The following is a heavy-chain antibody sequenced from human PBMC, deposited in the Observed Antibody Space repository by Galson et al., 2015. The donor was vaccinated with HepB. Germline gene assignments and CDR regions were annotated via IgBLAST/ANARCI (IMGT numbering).Heavy chain of an antibody. J-gene: IGHJ4*02. CDR3: ARHGHCGIVDCYPLDS. Sequence: ETLSLTCTVTGDSISTYYWSWFRQAPGQGLEWIAYTHYSGKTRYNPSLQSRVTTSPDTFNDQFLLSLTSVTAADTAIYYCARHGHCGIVDCYPLDSWGQGILVTVSS. CDR1: GDSISTYY. V-gene: IGHV4-59*08. D-gene: IGHD2-21*02. CDR2: THYSGKT.